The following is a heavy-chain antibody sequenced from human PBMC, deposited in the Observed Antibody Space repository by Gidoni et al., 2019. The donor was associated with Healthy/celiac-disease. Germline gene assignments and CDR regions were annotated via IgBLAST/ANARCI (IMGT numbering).Heavy chain of an antibody. D-gene: IGHD3-22*01. CDR2: ISSSSSYI. Sequence: EVQLVESGGGLVKPGGSLRLSCAASGFTFRSYSMNWVRQAPGKGLEWVSSISSSSSYIYYADSVKGRFTISRDNAKNSLYLQMNSLRAEDTAVYYCARVDGSYYYDSSGRTRDAFDIWGQGTMVTVSS. V-gene: IGHV3-21*01. CDR1: GFTFRSYS. CDR3: ARVDGSYYYDSSGRTRDAFDI. J-gene: IGHJ3*02.